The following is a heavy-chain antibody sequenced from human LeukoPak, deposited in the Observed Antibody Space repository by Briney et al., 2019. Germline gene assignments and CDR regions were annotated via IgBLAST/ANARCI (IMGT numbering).Heavy chain of an antibody. CDR1: GDTFSSYA. CDR3: VGGAPNWGFDY. Sequence: SVKVSCKASGDTFSSYAISWVRQAPGQGLEWMGGIIPIFGTANYAQKFQGRVTMTRNTSISTAYMELTSLRSEDTAVYYCVGGAPNWGFDYWGQGTLVTVSS. J-gene: IGHJ4*02. V-gene: IGHV1-69*05. D-gene: IGHD7-27*01. CDR2: IIPIFGTA.